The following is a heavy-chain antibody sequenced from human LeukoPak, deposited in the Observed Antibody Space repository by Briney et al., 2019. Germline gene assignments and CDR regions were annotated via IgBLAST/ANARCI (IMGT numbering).Heavy chain of an antibody. J-gene: IGHJ4*02. CDR3: VGFRATAGLY. V-gene: IGHV3-64D*06. Sequence: LPGGSLRLSCSASGFTFSSYAMYWGRQAPGKGLEYVSAITSNGGSAYYADSVKGRFTISRDNSRNTLYLQMSSLRAEDTAVYYCVGFRATAGLYWGQGTLVTVSS. D-gene: IGHD6-13*01. CDR2: ITSNGGSA. CDR1: GFTFSSYA.